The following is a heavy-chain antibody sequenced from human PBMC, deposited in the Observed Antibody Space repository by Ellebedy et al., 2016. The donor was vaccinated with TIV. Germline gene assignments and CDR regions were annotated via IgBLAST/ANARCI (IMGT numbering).Heavy chain of an antibody. CDR3: ARDHWGGYGTGPASQHDS. D-gene: IGHD2-21*01. J-gene: IGHJ4*02. CDR2: IRGSGGST. Sequence: GESLKISCAASGFTFSNYAMSWVRQAPGKGLEWLSSIRGSGGSTYYADSVKGRFTISRDNSKSTLYLQMNSLSAEDTVTYYCARDHWGGYGTGPASQHDSWGQGTLVTVSS. V-gene: IGHV3-23*01. CDR1: GFTFSNYA.